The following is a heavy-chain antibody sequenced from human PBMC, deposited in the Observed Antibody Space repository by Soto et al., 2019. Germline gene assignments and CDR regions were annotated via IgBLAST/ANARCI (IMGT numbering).Heavy chain of an antibody. J-gene: IGHJ4*02. CDR1: GFTFSSYD. V-gene: IGHV3-13*01. CDR3: ARGDSSGWYFDY. D-gene: IGHD6-19*01. CDR2: IGTAGDT. Sequence: GGSLRLSCAASGFTFSSYDMHWVRQATGKGLEWVSAIGTAGDTYYPGSVKGRFTISRENAKNSLYLQMNSLRAGDTAVYYCARGDSSGWYFDYWGQGTLVTVSS.